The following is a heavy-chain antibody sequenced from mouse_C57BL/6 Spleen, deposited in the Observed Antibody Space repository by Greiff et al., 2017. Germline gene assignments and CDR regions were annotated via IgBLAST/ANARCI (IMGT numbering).Heavy chain of an antibody. CDR2: IDPSDSYT. V-gene: IGHV1-59*01. CDR1: GYTFTSYW. Sequence: QVQLQQPGAELVRPGTSVKLSCKASGYTFTSYWMHWVKQRPGQGLEWIGVIDPSDSYTNYNQKFKGKATLTVDTSSSTAYMQLSSLTSEDSAVYYCARVRVTYDYGGAWFAYWGQGTLVTVSA. J-gene: IGHJ3*01. D-gene: IGHD2-4*01. CDR3: ARVRVTYDYGGAWFAY.